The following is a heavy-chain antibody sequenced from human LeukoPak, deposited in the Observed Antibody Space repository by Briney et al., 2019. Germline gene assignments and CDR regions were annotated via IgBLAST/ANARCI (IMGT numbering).Heavy chain of an antibody. CDR3: ARVPRGSDDDFDI. J-gene: IGHJ3*02. D-gene: IGHD3-10*01. V-gene: IGHV1-18*01. CDR1: GYTFTSYG. Sequence: ASVKVSCKASGYTFTSYGISWVRQAPGQGLEGMGWISAYNGNTNYAQKLQGRVTMTTETSTSTAYMELRSLRSDDTAMYCCARVPRGSDDDFDIWGQGTMVTVSS. CDR2: ISAYNGNT.